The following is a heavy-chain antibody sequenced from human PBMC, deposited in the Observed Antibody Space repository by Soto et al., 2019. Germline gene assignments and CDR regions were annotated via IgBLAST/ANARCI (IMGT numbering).Heavy chain of an antibody. CDR3: ARDSPAIVVVPAAMGKFGFDP. CDR1: GFTFSSYS. J-gene: IGHJ5*02. D-gene: IGHD2-2*01. Sequence: GGSLRLSCAASGFTFSSYSMNWVRQAPGKGLEWVSSISSSSSYIYYADSVKGRFTIPRDNAKNSLYLQMNSLRAEDTAVYYCARDSPAIVVVPAAMGKFGFDPWGQGTLVTVSS. CDR2: ISSSSSYI. V-gene: IGHV3-21*01.